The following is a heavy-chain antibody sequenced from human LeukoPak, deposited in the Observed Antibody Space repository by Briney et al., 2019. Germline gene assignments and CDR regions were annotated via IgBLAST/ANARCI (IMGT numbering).Heavy chain of an antibody. D-gene: IGHD6-13*01. CDR3: ASRRATSGIGWFDP. CDR1: GGSISSYY. Sequence: PSETLSLTCTVSGGSISSYYWSWIRQPQGKGLEWIGYIYYSGSTNYNPSLKSRVTISVDTSKNQFSLKLSSVTAADTAVYYCASRRATSGIGWFDPWGQGTLVTVSS. CDR2: IYYSGST. V-gene: IGHV4-59*01. J-gene: IGHJ5*02.